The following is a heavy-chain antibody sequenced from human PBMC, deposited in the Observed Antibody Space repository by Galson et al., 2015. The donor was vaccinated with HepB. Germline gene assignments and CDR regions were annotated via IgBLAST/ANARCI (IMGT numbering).Heavy chain of an antibody. V-gene: IGHV1-2*06. CDR1: GYTFTGYY. J-gene: IGHJ6*02. D-gene: IGHD6-19*01. CDR2: INPNSGGT. Sequence: SVKVSCKASGYTFTGYYMHWVRQAPGQGLEWMGRINPNSGGTNYAQKFQGRVTMTRDTSISTAYMELSRLGSDDTAVYYCARDRDSSGWGPYYYYGMDVWGQGTTVTVSS. CDR3: ARDRDSSGWGPYYYYGMDV.